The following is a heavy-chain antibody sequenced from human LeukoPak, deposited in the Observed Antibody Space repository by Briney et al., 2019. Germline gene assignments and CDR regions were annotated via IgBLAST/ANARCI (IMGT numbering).Heavy chain of an antibody. CDR3: ARDGVVAPAAMFSYYYGMDV. Sequence: GGSLRLSCAASGFTFSSYSMNWVRQAPGKGLEWVSSISSSSSYIYYADSVKGRFTISRDNAKNSLYLQMNSLRAEDTAVYYCARDGVVAPAAMFSYYYGMDVWGQGTTVTVSS. V-gene: IGHV3-21*01. CDR1: GFTFSSYS. J-gene: IGHJ6*02. D-gene: IGHD2-2*01. CDR2: ISSSSSYI.